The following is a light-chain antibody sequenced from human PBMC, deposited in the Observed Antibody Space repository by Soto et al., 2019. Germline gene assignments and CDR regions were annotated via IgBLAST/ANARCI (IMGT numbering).Light chain of an antibody. V-gene: IGLV2-23*02. CDR1: SSDVGSYNL. J-gene: IGLJ1*01. Sequence: QSALTQPASVSGSPGQSIAISCTGTSSDVGSYNLVSWYQQYPGKAPKVMIYEVSKRPSGVSTRFAGSKSGNTASLTISGLQSEDEADYYCCSYAGIGTYFFGTGTKLTVL. CDR3: CSYAGIGTYF. CDR2: EVS.